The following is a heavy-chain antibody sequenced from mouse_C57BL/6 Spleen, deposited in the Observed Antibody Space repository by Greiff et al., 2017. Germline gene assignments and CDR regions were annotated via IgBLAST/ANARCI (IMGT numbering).Heavy chain of an antibody. CDR3: TPSEDYYSSFYAMDY. CDR1: GYTFTSYW. J-gene: IGHJ4*01. D-gene: IGHD1-1*01. Sequence: EVQLQQSGTVLARPGASVKMSCKTSGYTFTSYWMHWVKQRPGQGLEWIGAIYPGNSDTSYNQKFKGKAKLTAVTSASTAYMELSSLTNEDSAVYYCTPSEDYYSSFYAMDYWGQGTSVTVSS. CDR2: IYPGNSDT. V-gene: IGHV1-5*01.